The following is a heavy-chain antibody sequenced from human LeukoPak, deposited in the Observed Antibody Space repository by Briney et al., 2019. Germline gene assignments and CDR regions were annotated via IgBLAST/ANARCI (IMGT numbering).Heavy chain of an antibody. CDR2: ISGSGGST. Sequence: GGSLRLSCTASGFTFSTYAMSWVRQAPGEGLEWVSGISGSGGSTYYTDSVKGRFTISRDNTKNTLHLQMSSLRAEDTALYYCVKDRCDRTTCPEVWGQGTLVTVSS. J-gene: IGHJ4*02. CDR1: GFTFSTYA. V-gene: IGHV3-23*01. CDR3: VKDRCDRTTCPEV. D-gene: IGHD2-2*01.